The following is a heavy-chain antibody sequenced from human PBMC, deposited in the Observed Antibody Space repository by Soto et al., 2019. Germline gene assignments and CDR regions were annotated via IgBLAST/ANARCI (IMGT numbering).Heavy chain of an antibody. V-gene: IGHV4-39*01. CDR2: IYYSGRS. Sequence: SETLSLTCTVSGGSMSSNYHWGWIRQPPGKGLEWIGNIYYSGRSYYNPSLKSRLTISVDTSKNQFSLYVSSVTAADTAVYYCARYDSGRFGYGFDYWGQGTQVTVSS. CDR3: ARYDSGRFGYGFDY. J-gene: IGHJ4*02. CDR1: GGSMSSNYH. D-gene: IGHD3-10*01.